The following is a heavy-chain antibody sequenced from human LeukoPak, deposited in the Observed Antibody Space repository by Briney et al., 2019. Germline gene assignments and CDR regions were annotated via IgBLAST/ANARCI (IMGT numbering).Heavy chain of an antibody. Sequence: GASVTVSCKASGYSLSELSMHWVRQAPGKGLEWMGGFDPENGEAVYAQKFQGRVTMTEDTSTDTSYMELNSLKSEDTAVYYCAAGGVYDLLDNWGQGTLVTVSS. V-gene: IGHV1-24*01. D-gene: IGHD2-8*01. CDR3: AAGGVYDLLDN. CDR2: FDPENGEA. CDR1: GYSLSELS. J-gene: IGHJ4*02.